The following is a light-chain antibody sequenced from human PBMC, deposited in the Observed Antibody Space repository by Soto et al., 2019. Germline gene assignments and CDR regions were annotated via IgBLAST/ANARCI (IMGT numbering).Light chain of an antibody. J-gene: IGLJ2*01. V-gene: IGLV1-40*01. CDR2: GNS. Sequence: QSVLTQPPSVSGAPGQRVTISCTGSSSNIGAGYDVHWYQQLPGTAPKLHIYGNSNRPSGVPDRFSGSKSGTSASLAITGVQAEDEADYYCQSYDSSLSGSVVFGGGTKVAVL. CDR1: SSNIGAGYD. CDR3: QSYDSSLSGSVV.